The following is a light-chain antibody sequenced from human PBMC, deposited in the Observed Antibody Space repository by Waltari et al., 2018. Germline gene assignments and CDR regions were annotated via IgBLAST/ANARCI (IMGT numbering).Light chain of an antibody. CDR1: GSNIGSNA. Sequence: QSVLTQPPSASGTPGQRVTISCSGSGSNIGSNAVSWYQQLPGTAPKILIYSNSWLPSGVPDRFAGSKSGTSASLAISGLQSEDEADYYCAAWDDSLNRVFGGGTKLTVL. CDR3: AAWDDSLNRV. CDR2: SNS. V-gene: IGLV1-44*01. J-gene: IGLJ2*01.